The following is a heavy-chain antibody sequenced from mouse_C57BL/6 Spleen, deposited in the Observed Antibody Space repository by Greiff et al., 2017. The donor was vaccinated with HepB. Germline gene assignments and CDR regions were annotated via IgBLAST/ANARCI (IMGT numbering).Heavy chain of an antibody. V-gene: IGHV1-81*01. CDR3: ARKDYGSSPPMDY. J-gene: IGHJ4*01. Sequence: QVQLQQSGAELARPGASVKLSCKASGYTFTSSGISWVKQRTGQGLEWIGEIYPRSGNTYYNEKFKGKATLTADKSSSTAYMELRSLTSEDSAVYFCARKDYGSSPPMDYWGQGTSVTVSS. CDR2: IYPRSGNT. D-gene: IGHD1-1*01. CDR1: GYTFTSSG.